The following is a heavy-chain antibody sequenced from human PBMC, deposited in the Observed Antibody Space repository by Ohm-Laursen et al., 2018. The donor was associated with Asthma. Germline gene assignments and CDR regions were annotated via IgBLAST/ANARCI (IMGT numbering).Heavy chain of an antibody. Sequence: SLRLSCAASGFTFSSYWMSWVRQAPGKGLEWVANIKQDGSEKYYVDSVKGRFTISRDNAKNSVYLQMNSLRAEDTAVFYCTRFHYSGLDVWGQGTTVTVSS. J-gene: IGHJ6*02. CDR3: TRFHYSGLDV. V-gene: IGHV3-7*04. CDR1: GFTFSSYW. CDR2: IKQDGSEK.